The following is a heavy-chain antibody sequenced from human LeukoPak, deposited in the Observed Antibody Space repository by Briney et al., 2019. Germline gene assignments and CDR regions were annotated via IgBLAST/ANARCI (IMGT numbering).Heavy chain of an antibody. CDR1: GYTFTSYD. V-gene: IGHV1-8*01. Sequence: ASVKISCKASGYTFTSYDINWVRQATGQGLEWMGWMNPNSGNTGYAQKFQGRVTMTRNTSISTAYMELSSLRSEDTAVYYCARDLGFGETLGGPSALVRPYVVTAMPGSWWFDPWGQGTLVTVSS. CDR3: ARDLGFGETLGGPSALVRPYVVTAMPGSWWFDP. J-gene: IGHJ5*02. CDR2: MNPNSGNT. D-gene: IGHD2-21*02.